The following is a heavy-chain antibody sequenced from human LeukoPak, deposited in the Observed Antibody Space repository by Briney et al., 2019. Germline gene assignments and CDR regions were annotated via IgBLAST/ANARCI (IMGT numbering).Heavy chain of an antibody. CDR3: ARGSYDFWSGYYTY. Sequence: RSSETLSLTCAVYGGSFSGYYWNWIRQPPGKGLEWIGYIYQSGSTYYNPSLKSRVTISVDRSKNQFSLKLSSVTAADTAVYYCARGSYDFWSGYYTYWGQGTLVTVSS. CDR1: GGSFSGYY. V-gene: IGHV4-34*01. D-gene: IGHD3-3*01. CDR2: IYQSGST. J-gene: IGHJ4*02.